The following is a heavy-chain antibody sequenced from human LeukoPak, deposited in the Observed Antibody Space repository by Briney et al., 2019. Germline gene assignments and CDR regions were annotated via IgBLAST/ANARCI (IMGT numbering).Heavy chain of an antibody. V-gene: IGHV4-39*02. CDR3: AREHRSSKYFDS. J-gene: IGHJ4*02. CDR1: GGSIAVNHYY. CDR2: GLYTGNT. Sequence: TSETLSLTCSVSGGSIAVNHYYWGWIRQPPGKGLEWIGSGLYTGNTYSNPSLRSRVTISVDTSKNEFSLKMNSVTAADTAVYYCAREHRSSKYFDSWGQGALMTVSS. D-gene: IGHD6-6*01.